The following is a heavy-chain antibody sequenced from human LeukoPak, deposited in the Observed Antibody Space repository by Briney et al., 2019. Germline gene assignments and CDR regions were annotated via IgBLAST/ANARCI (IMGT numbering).Heavy chain of an antibody. Sequence: SGTLSLTCAVSGGSISSSNWWSWVRQPAGKGLEWIGRIYTSGSTNYNPSLKSRVTMSVDASKNQFSLKLSSVTAADTAVYYCARDRYCSSTSCYGWFDPWGQGTLVTVSS. V-gene: IGHV4-4*02. CDR1: GGSISSSNW. CDR2: IYTSGST. J-gene: IGHJ5*02. D-gene: IGHD2-2*01. CDR3: ARDRYCSSTSCYGWFDP.